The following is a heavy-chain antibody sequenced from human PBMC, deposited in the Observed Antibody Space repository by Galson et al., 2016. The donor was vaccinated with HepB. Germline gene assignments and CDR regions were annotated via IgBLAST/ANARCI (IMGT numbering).Heavy chain of an antibody. CDR1: GFSLDTSAEG. V-gene: IGHV2-5*01. CDR2: IYWNDEK. J-gene: IGHJ4*02. CDR3: AHRRDYDFSSFYFDC. D-gene: IGHD3-3*01. Sequence: PALVKPTQTLTLTCTFSGFSLDTSAEGVGWIRQPPGKALEWLALIYWNDEKRYSPSLKSRLNITKDNSKNQVVLTMTNLDPVDTATYYCAHRRDYDFSSFYFDCWGQGTLVTVSS.